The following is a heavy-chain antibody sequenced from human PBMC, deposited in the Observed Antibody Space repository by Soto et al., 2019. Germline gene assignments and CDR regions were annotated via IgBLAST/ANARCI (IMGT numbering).Heavy chain of an antibody. Sequence: SVKVSFKASGDTFSSYAISWVRQAPGKGLEWMGKIIPTFGRTNYAQKFQGRLTISADDSTSTAYMELSSLLSEDTAVYYCARDPLSSFAMDVWGQGTTVTVSS. CDR1: GDTFSSYA. CDR3: ARDPLSSFAMDV. J-gene: IGHJ6*02. CDR2: IIPTFGRT. D-gene: IGHD3-10*02. V-gene: IGHV1-69*13.